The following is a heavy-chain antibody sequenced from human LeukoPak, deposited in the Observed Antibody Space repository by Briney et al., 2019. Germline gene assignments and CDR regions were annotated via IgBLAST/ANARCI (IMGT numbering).Heavy chain of an antibody. CDR3: AKWAQPLLYYYYYMDV. CDR1: GFTFSSYG. J-gene: IGHJ6*03. CDR2: IWYDGSNK. V-gene: IGHV3-33*06. Sequence: GRSLRLSCAASGFTFSSYGMHWVRQAPGKGLEWVAVIWYDGSNKYYADSVKGRFTISRDNSKNTLYLQMNSLRAEDTAVYYCAKWAQPLLYYYYYMDVWGKGTTVTVSS. D-gene: IGHD2-21*02.